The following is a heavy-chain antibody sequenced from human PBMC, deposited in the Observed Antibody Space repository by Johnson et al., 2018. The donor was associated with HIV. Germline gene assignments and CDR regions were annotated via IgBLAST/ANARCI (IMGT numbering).Heavy chain of an antibody. Sequence: QVQLVESGGGVVQPWRSLRLSCAASGFTFSRYTLHWVRQAPGEGLEWLAVISYDGRHKYYADSVKGRFTISGDNYTNTMYLQMNSLRAEDTSVYYCARATVDDYGDYDDAFDIWGQGTMVTVSS. V-gene: IGHV3-30-3*01. CDR3: ARATVDDYGDYDDAFDI. J-gene: IGHJ3*02. D-gene: IGHD4-17*01. CDR1: GFTFSRYT. CDR2: ISYDGRHK.